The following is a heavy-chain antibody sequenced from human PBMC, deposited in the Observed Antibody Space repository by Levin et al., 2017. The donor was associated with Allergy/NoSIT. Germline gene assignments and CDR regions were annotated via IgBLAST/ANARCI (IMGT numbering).Heavy chain of an antibody. J-gene: IGHJ5*02. D-gene: IGHD3/OR15-3a*01. Sequence: ASVNVSCKASGYTFTNYGVSWVRQFPGQGLEWMGWISGYNGNTIYPQKLQGRVTLTIDTSTTTVFMELRGLTSDDTALYYCARDGVYDFRSPHYWGYFDLWGQGTLVTVSS. V-gene: IGHV1-18*01. CDR1: GYTFTNYG. CDR2: ISGYNGNT. CDR3: ARDGVYDFRSPHYWGYFDL.